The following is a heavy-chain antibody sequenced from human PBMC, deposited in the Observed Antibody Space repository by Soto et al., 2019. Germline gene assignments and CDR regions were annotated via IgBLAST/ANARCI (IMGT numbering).Heavy chain of an antibody. D-gene: IGHD5-12*01. J-gene: IGHJ4*02. CDR3: AREGNLGRWLQPLDF. CDR1: GGSINNHY. CDR2: IYYSGSA. Sequence: SETLSLTCSVCGGSINNHYWSWIPQPPGKGLEWVGHIYYSGSASYNPSLKSRLTISVDTSKNQFSLKLSSVTAADTAVYYCAREGNLGRWLQPLDFWGQGTLVTVS. V-gene: IGHV4-59*11.